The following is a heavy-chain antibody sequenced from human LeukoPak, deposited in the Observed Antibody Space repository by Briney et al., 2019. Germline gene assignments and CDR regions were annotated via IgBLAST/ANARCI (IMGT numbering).Heavy chain of an antibody. V-gene: IGHV1-8*01. D-gene: IGHD6-19*01. Sequence: ASVKVSCKASGYTFTSYDINWVRQATGQGLEWMGWMNPNSGNTGYAQKFQGRVTVTRNTSISTAYMELSSLRSEDTAVYYCARGRRRSSGWTAGVGYWGQGTLVTVSS. CDR1: GYTFTSYD. CDR2: MNPNSGNT. J-gene: IGHJ4*02. CDR3: ARGRRRSSGWTAGVGY.